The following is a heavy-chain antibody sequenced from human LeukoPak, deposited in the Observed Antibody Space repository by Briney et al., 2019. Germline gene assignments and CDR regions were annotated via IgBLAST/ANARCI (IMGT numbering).Heavy chain of an antibody. CDR3: ARGGGTYSTSPHFDY. CDR1: GNTFTSYD. Sequence: GASVKVSCKASGNTFTSYDINWVRQATGQGLEGMGWMNPNSGNTGYAQKFQGRVTMTRNTSITTAYMELSSLRSEDTAVYYCARGGGTYSTSPHFDYWGQGTLVTVSS. J-gene: IGHJ4*02. V-gene: IGHV1-8*01. CDR2: MNPNSGNT. D-gene: IGHD6-6*01.